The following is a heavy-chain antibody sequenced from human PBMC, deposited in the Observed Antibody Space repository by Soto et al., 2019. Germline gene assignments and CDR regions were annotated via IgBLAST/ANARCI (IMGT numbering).Heavy chain of an antibody. CDR2: INPSGGST. CDR1: GYTFTSYY. D-gene: IGHD3-10*01. CDR3: AREVSIRGSGSPLPLGMDV. V-gene: IGHV1-46*01. J-gene: IGHJ6*02. Sequence: ASVKVSCKASGYTFTSYYMHWVRQAPGQGLERMGIINPSGGSTSYAQKFQGRVTMTRDTSTSTVYMELSSLRSEDTAVYYCAREVSIRGSGSPLPLGMDVWGQGTTVTVSS.